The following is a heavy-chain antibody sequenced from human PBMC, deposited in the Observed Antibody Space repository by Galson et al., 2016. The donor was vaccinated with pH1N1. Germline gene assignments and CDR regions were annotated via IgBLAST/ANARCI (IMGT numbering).Heavy chain of an antibody. J-gene: IGHJ3*02. D-gene: IGHD5-24*01. CDR3: ARVGATMTATGAFDM. CDR2: IYYSGTT. CDR1: GGSISNDYYY. V-gene: IGHV4-30-4*08. Sequence: LSLTCTVSGGSISNDYYYWSWLRQPPGKGVEWIGYIYYSGTTYYNPSLKSRVTISIDTSKNQFSLKVTSVTAADTAVYYCARVGATMTATGAFDMWGQGTMVTVYS.